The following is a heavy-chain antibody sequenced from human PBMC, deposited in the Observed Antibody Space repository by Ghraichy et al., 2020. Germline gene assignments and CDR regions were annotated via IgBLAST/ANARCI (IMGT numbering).Heavy chain of an antibody. CDR1: GFTFSSYS. Sequence: GGSLRLSCAASGFTFSSYSMNWVRQAPGKGLEWLSYISSSSTIYYADSVKGRFTISRDNAKKSLSLQLNSLRDEDTALYYCAREYSSSWYSLDFRGQGTLVTVS. CDR3: AREYSSSWYSLDF. J-gene: IGHJ4*02. V-gene: IGHV3-48*02. D-gene: IGHD6-13*01. CDR2: ISSSSTI.